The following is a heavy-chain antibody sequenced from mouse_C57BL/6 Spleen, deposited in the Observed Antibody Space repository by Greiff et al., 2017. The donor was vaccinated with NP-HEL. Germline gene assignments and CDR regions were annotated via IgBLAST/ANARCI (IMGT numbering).Heavy chain of an antibody. J-gene: IGHJ4*01. CDR3: ATAQATLSYAMDY. D-gene: IGHD3-2*02. CDR2: IYPGDGDT. V-gene: IGHV1-80*01. Sequence: VQLQQSGAELVKPGASVKISCKASGYAFSSYWMNWVKQSPGKGLEWIGQIYPGDGDTNYNGKFKGKATLTADKSSSTAYMQLSSLTSEDSAVYFCATAQATLSYAMDYWGQGTSVTVSS. CDR1: GYAFSSYW.